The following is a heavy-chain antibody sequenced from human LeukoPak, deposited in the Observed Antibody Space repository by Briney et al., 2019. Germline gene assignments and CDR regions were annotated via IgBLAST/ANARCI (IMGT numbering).Heavy chain of an antibody. Sequence: ASVKVSCKASGGTFSSYAISWVRQAPGQGLEWMGGIIPIFGTANYAQKFQGRVTITADESTSTAYMELSSLRSEDTAVYYCARTIAAARGNDYWGQGTLVTVSS. CDR2: IIPIFGTA. V-gene: IGHV1-69*01. CDR3: ARTIAAARGNDY. CDR1: GGTFSSYA. D-gene: IGHD6-13*01. J-gene: IGHJ4*02.